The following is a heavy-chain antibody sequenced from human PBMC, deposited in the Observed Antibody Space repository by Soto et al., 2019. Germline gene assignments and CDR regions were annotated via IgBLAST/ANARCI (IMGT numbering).Heavy chain of an antibody. CDR2: FYASGYT. CDR1: GGSISNYY. CDR3: ARGNQVAMSDY. V-gene: IGHV4-4*07. Sequence: QVQLQESGPGLVKPSETLSLTCAVSGGSISNYYWSWIRQPAGKGLEWIGRFYASGYTNYNPSLKSRVTMSLDISKNQFSLRLSSVTAADTAVYYCARGNQVAMSDYWGQGTLDTVSS. J-gene: IGHJ4*02.